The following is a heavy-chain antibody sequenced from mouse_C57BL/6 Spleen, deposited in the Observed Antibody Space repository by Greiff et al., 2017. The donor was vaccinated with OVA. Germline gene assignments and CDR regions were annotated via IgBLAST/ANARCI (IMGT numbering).Heavy chain of an antibody. J-gene: IGHJ2*01. D-gene: IGHD2-3*01. Sequence: QVQLQQPGAELVRPGSSVKLSCKASGYTFTSYWMHWVKQRPIQGLEWIGNIDPSDSETHYNQKFKDKATLTVDKSSSTAYMQLSSLTSEDSAVYYCARRGRLLYVDYWGQGTTLTVSS. CDR2: IDPSDSET. V-gene: IGHV1-52*01. CDR1: GYTFTSYW. CDR3: ARRGRLLYVDY.